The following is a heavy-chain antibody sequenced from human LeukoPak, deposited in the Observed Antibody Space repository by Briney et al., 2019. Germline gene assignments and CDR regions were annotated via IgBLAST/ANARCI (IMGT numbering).Heavy chain of an antibody. CDR2: ISDGGDTT. CDR3: AIYCSSTTCKVYGMDV. Sequence: GGSLRLSCAASGFTFSSYALNWVRQAPGKGLEWVLTISDGGDTTYYADSVKGRFTISRDNSKNTLYLQMNSLRAEDTAVYYCAIYCSSTTCKVYGMDVWGQGTTVTVSS. V-gene: IGHV3-23*01. D-gene: IGHD2-2*01. CDR1: GFTFSSYA. J-gene: IGHJ6*02.